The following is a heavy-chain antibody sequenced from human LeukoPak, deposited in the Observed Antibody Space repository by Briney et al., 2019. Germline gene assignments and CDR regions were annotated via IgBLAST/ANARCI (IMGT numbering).Heavy chain of an antibody. J-gene: IGHJ4*02. V-gene: IGHV3-21*01. CDR2: ISSSSSYI. CDR3: ARDSPDCGGDCYQNY. CDR1: GFTFSSYS. D-gene: IGHD2-21*01. Sequence: PGGSLRLSCAASGFTFSSYSMNWVRQAPGKGLEWVSSISSSSSYIYYADSVKGRFTISRDNAKNSLYLQMNSLRAEDTAVYYYARDSPDCGGDCYQNYWGQGTLVTVSS.